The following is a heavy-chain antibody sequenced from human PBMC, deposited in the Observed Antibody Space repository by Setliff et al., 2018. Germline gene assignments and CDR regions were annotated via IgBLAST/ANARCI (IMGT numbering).Heavy chain of an antibody. D-gene: IGHD2-8*02. J-gene: IGHJ4*02. CDR2: IYHSGST. CDR1: GGSISSHY. CDR3: TVYNTGSSKDHY. V-gene: IGHV4-59*03. Sequence: TSETLSLTCTVSGGSISSHYWSWIRQPPGKGLEWIGSIYHSGSTNYNPSLKSRVTISVDTSKNQFSLKLSSVTAADTALYYCTVYNTGSSKDHYWGQGTPVTVSS.